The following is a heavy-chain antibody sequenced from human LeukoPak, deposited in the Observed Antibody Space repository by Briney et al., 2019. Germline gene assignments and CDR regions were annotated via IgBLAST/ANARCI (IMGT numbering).Heavy chain of an antibody. CDR2: INTNTGNP. Sequence: GASVKVSCKASGYTFTSYAMNWVRQAPGQGLEWMGWINTNTGNPTYVQGYTGRFVFSLDTSVSTAYLQISSLKAEDTAVYYCARCKWMDPHSASYGMDVWGQGTTVTVSS. CDR1: GYTFTSYA. CDR3: ARCKWMDPHSASYGMDV. J-gene: IGHJ6*02. D-gene: IGHD6-19*01. V-gene: IGHV7-4-1*02.